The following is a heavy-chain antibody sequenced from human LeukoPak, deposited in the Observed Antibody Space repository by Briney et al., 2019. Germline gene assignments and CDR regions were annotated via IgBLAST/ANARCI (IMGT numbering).Heavy chain of an antibody. CDR3: ARGVADYDPWDYYGMDV. D-gene: IGHD3-16*01. Sequence: PEPLSLTCTLSGGSKCRYYWCWMRQPAGKGVGWIGRIYIRGSANYNQSLKSGVTMSVDTTKKQFSLKLSSVTDADAAVYYCARGVADYDPWDYYGMDVWGQGTTVTVSS. CDR2: IYIRGSA. V-gene: IGHV4-4*07. J-gene: IGHJ6*02. CDR1: GGSKCRYY.